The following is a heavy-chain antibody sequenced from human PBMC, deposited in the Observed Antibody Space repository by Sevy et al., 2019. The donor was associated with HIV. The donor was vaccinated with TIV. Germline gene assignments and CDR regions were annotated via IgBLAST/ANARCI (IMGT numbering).Heavy chain of an antibody. Sequence: GGSLRLSCAASGFTFSSYGMHWVRQAPGKGLEWVAVISYDGSNKYYADSVKGRFTISRDNSKNTLYLQMNSLGAEDRAVYYCAKADSSGYYYLDYWGQGTLVTVSS. D-gene: IGHD3-22*01. V-gene: IGHV3-30*18. J-gene: IGHJ4*02. CDR1: GFTFSSYG. CDR2: ISYDGSNK. CDR3: AKADSSGYYYLDY.